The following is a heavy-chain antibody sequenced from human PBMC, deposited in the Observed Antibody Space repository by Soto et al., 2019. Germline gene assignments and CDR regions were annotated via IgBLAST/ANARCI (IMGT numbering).Heavy chain of an antibody. Sequence: SVKVSCKASGGTFSSYAISWVRQAPGQGLEWMGGIIPIFGTANYAQKFQGRVTIIADESTSTAYMELSSLRSEDTAVYYCARGGGPPSMVTLDYYYGMDVWGQGTTVTVSS. CDR3: ARGGGPPSMVTLDYYYGMDV. CDR1: GGTFSSYA. CDR2: IIPIFGTA. J-gene: IGHJ6*02. V-gene: IGHV1-69*13. D-gene: IGHD5-18*01.